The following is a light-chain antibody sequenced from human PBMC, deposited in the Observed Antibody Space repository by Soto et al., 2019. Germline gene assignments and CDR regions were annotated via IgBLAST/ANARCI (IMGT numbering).Light chain of an antibody. Sequence: IQMTQSPSSLSASVGDRVTVTCRXSQSINIHLNWYQQKPGKAPTLLIYAASNLQSGVPSRFSGGGSRTDFTLTISSLQAEDFATYYCQQSYRSPYTFGQGTKLEIK. J-gene: IGKJ2*01. V-gene: IGKV1-39*01. CDR1: QSINIH. CDR3: QQSYRSPYT. CDR2: AAS.